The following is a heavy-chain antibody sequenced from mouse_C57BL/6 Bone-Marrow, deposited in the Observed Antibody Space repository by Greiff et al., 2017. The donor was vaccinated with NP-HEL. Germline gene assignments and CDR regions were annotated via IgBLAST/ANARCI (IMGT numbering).Heavy chain of an antibody. CDR3: ARKGYSNFYYFDY. D-gene: IGHD2-5*01. V-gene: IGHV1-54*01. CDR1: GYAFTNYL. Sequence: QVQLQQSGAELVRPGTSVKVSCKASGYAFTNYLIEWVKQRPGQGLEWIGVINPGSGGTNYNEKFKGKATLTAAKSSSTAYMQLSSLTSEDSAVYFCARKGYSNFYYFDYWGQGTTLTVSS. J-gene: IGHJ2*01. CDR2: INPGSGGT.